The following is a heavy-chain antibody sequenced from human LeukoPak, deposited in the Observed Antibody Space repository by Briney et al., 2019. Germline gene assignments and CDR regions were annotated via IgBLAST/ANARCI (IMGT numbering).Heavy chain of an antibody. J-gene: IGHJ4*02. V-gene: IGHV4-4*07. D-gene: IGHD5-24*01. Sequence: SETLSLTCTVSGGSISSYYWSWIRQPAGKGLEWIGRIYTSGSTNYNPSLKSRVTMSVDTSKNQFSLKLSSVTAADTAVYYCARSRDGYNLVLDYSDYWGQGTLVTVSS. CDR2: IYTSGST. CDR3: ARSRDGYNLVLDYSDY. CDR1: GGSISSYY.